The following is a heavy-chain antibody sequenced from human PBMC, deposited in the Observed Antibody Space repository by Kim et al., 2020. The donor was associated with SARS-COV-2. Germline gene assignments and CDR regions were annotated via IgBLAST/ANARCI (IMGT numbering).Heavy chain of an antibody. CDR3: AKDQLGHTVTNRGSSDY. CDR1: GFTFDDYA. D-gene: IGHD4-17*01. V-gene: IGHV3-9*01. J-gene: IGHJ4*02. CDR2: ISWNSGSI. Sequence: GGSLRLSCAASGFTFDDYAMHWVRQAPGKGLEWVSGISWNSGSIGYADSVKGRFTISRDNAKNSLYLQMNSLRVEDTALYYCAKDQLGHTVTNRGSSDYWGQGTLVTVSS.